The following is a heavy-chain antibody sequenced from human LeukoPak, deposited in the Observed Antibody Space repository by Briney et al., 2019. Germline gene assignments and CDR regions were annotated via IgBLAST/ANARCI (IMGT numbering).Heavy chain of an antibody. CDR1: GYTFTSYD. D-gene: IGHD5-12*01. CDR3: ARGQSWLQFLADY. V-gene: IGHV1-8*01. CDR2: MNPNSGNT. Sequence: ASVKVSCKASGYTFTSYDINWVRQATGQGLEWMGWMNPNSGNTGYARKFQGRVTMTRNTSISTAYMELSSLRSEDTAVYYCARGQSWLQFLADYWGQGTLVTVSS. J-gene: IGHJ4*02.